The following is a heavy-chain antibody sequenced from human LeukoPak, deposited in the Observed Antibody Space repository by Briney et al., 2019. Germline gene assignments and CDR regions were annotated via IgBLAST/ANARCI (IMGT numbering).Heavy chain of an antibody. CDR1: GLNSRSYG. CDR3: ARGHQGCSGGSCYPAFDC. V-gene: IGHV3-23*01. CDR2: ISGSGGST. D-gene: IGHD2-15*01. Sequence: GGSLRLSCAASGLNSRSYGMNWVRQAPGKGLEWVSGISGSGGSTDYADSVKGRFTIPRDNSKNTLYLQMDSLRVEDTAVYYCARGHQGCSGGSCYPAFDCWGQGTLVTVSS. J-gene: IGHJ4*02.